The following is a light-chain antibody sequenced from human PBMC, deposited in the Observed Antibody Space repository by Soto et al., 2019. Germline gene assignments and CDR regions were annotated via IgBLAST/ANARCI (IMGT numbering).Light chain of an antibody. Sequence: QSALTQPASVSGSPGQSITISCTGTSSDVGGYHFVSWYQQHPGKAPKLMIFEVSNRPSGVSNRFSASKSGNTASLTISGLQPEDEAYYYCSSYRTSSTWVFGGGTKLTVL. J-gene: IGLJ3*02. CDR3: SSYRTSSTWV. CDR2: EVS. V-gene: IGLV2-14*01. CDR1: SSDVGGYHF.